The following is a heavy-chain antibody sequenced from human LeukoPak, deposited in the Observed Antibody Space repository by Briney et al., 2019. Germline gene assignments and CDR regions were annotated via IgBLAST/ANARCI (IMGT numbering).Heavy chain of an antibody. V-gene: IGHV3-64D*06. J-gene: IGHJ3*02. CDR2: ISSNGGST. CDR1: GFTFSSYA. Sequence: GGSLRLSCSASGFTFSSYAMHWVRQAPGKGLEYVSAISSNGGSTYYADSVKGRFTISRDNSKNTLYLQMNSLRAEDTAVYYCVNNLLWFGELLSAFDIWGQGTMVTVSS. D-gene: IGHD3-10*01. CDR3: VNNLLWFGELLSAFDI.